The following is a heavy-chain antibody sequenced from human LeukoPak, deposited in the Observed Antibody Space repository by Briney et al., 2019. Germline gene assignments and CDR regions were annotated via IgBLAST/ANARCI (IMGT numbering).Heavy chain of an antibody. D-gene: IGHD1-26*01. CDR2: ISSSSSTI. CDR1: GFTFSSYR. CDR3: AGRQPQRPETVSGSYWPAPFYY. V-gene: IGHV3-48*02. J-gene: IGHJ4*02. Sequence: GGSLRLSCADSGFTFSSYRMNWVRQAPGKGVEWGSYISSSSSTIYYADSVKGRLTISREKAKNTLYMQMNRLRDEETAVYYCAGRQPQRPETVSGSYWPAPFYYWRQGTLVTVSS.